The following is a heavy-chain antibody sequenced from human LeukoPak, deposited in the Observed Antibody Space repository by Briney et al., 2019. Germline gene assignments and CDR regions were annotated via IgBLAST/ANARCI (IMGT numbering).Heavy chain of an antibody. CDR2: ISYDGSNK. V-gene: IGHV3-30*04. Sequence: GGSLRLSCAASGFTFSSYAMHWVRQAPGKGLEWVAVISYDGSNKYYADSVKGRFTISRDNSKNTLYLQMNSLRAEDTAVYYCAREGTQNWFDPWGQGTLVTVSS. CDR3: AREGTQNWFDP. D-gene: IGHD3-10*01. J-gene: IGHJ5*02. CDR1: GFTFSSYA.